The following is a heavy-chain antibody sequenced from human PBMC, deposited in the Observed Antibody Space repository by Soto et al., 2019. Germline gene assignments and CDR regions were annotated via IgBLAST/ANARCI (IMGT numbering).Heavy chain of an antibody. CDR3: ARRVIGSSRAFDI. J-gene: IGHJ3*02. CDR2: TSDGGDLT. V-gene: IGHV3-23*01. Sequence: LRLSCAASGFAFSSHPMSWVRQAPEKGLEWVAGTSDGGDLTYNADSVRGRFTISRDNSRNTLYLQMNGLRAEDTAVYYCARRVIGSSRAFDIWGQGTMVTVSS. CDR1: GFAFSSHP. D-gene: IGHD3-10*01.